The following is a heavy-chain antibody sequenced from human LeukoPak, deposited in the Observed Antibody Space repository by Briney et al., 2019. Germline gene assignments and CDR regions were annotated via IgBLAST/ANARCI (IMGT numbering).Heavy chain of an antibody. J-gene: IGHJ4*01. CDR3: AKEMGSRSSLFYFDY. CDR2: ISNDASKN. CDR1: GFTFSSFG. V-gene: IGHV3-30*18. D-gene: IGHD3-10*01. Sequence: GGSLRLSCAASGFTFSSFGMHWVRQAPGKGLEWVAAISNDASKNYYADSVNGRFTISRDNSKNTLYLLVNTLRGEDTAVYYCAKEMGSRSSLFYFDYWGQGTLPTVSS.